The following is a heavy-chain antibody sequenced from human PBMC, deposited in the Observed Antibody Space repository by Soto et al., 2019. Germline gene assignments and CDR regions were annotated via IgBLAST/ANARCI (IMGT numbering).Heavy chain of an antibody. V-gene: IGHV3-30*18. CDR3: AKGYSSSWYYFDY. Sequence: GGSLRLSCAASGFTFSSYGMHWVRQAPGKGLEWVAVISYDGSNKYYADSVKGRFTISRDNSKNTLYLQMNSLRAEDTAVYYCAKGYSSSWYYFDYWGQGTLVTVSS. D-gene: IGHD6-13*01. J-gene: IGHJ4*02. CDR1: GFTFSSYG. CDR2: ISYDGSNK.